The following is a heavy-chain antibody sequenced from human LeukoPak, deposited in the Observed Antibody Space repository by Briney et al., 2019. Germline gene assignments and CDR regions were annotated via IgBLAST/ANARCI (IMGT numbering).Heavy chain of an antibody. J-gene: IGHJ4*02. D-gene: IGHD2-8*01. CDR1: GFTFSSYA. CDR2: ITGGGDAT. V-gene: IGHV3-23*01. Sequence: GGSLRLSCAASGFTFSSYAMDWVRQTPGKGFEWVSAITGGGDATAYANSVKGRFTISRDYSKNTLYLQMHSLRADDTAVYFCAKASVACGTSGFDCWGQGALVTVSS. CDR3: AKASVACGTSGFDC.